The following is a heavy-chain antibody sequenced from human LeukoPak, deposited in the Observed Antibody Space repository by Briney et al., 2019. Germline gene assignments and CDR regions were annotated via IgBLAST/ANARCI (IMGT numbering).Heavy chain of an antibody. CDR3: ARAPRNSSTMLDY. CDR2: INPDGGST. D-gene: IGHD6-13*01. Sequence: ASVKVSCKASGYTFTSYWIQWVRQAPGQGLEWMGLINPDGGSTAYAHRFQGRVTMTRDTSTSTVYMDFSSLRSEDTALYYCARAPRNSSTMLDYWGQGTPVTVSS. V-gene: IGHV1-46*01. CDR1: GYTFTSYW. J-gene: IGHJ4*02.